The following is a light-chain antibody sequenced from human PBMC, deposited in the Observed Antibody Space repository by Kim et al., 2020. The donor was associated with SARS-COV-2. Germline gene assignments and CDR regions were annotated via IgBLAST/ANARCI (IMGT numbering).Light chain of an antibody. V-gene: IGLV3-19*01. CDR3: NSRDSSGSHPDWV. Sequence: GQTVRMTCKGDSARSYCASEYQHKPGQAPVLVIYGKNNRTSGIPDRFSGSSSGNAAAVTITGAQAEEEADYDCNSRDSSGSHPDWVFGGGTQLTVL. CDR2: GKN. CDR1: SARSYC. J-gene: IGLJ3*02.